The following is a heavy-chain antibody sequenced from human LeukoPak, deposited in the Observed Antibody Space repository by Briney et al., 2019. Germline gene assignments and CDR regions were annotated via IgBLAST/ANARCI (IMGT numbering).Heavy chain of an antibody. CDR1: GDSITYSNW. CDR2: VFHGGGT. Sequence: SETLSLTCAISGDSITYSNWWSWVRQPPGKGLEWIGEVFHGGGTNYNPSLKSRLTFSVDKSMNQFSLNLNSVTAADTAVYYCARHNGPRGFDFWGQGIVVTVSS. J-gene: IGHJ4*02. D-gene: IGHD3-10*01. V-gene: IGHV4-4*02. CDR3: ARHNGPRGFDF.